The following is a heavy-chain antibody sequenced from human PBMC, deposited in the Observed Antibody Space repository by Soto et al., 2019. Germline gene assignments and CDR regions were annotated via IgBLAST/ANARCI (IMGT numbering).Heavy chain of an antibody. CDR3: AKTANGWFSAFDI. CDR2: ISGSGGST. D-gene: IGHD6-19*01. Sequence: EVQLLESGGGLVQPGGSLRLSCAASGFTFSSYAMSWFRQAPGKVLEWVSAISGSGGSTYYADSVKGRFTFSRDNSKTTLYLQMNSLRAEDAAVYYCAKTANGWFSAFDIWGQGTMVTVSS. J-gene: IGHJ3*02. V-gene: IGHV3-23*01. CDR1: GFTFSSYA.